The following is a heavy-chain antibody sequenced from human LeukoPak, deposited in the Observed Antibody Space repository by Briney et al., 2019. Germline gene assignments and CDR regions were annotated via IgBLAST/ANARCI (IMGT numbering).Heavy chain of an antibody. Sequence: ASETLSLTCTVSGDSISSGYYWGWIRQPPGKGLEWIGSIYHSGSTHYNPSLKSRVTISVDTSKNQFSLKLSSVTAADTAVYYCVRSHFQWLDSHNDYWGQGTLVTVSS. CDR2: IYHSGST. CDR3: VRSHFQWLDSHNDY. V-gene: IGHV4-38-2*02. J-gene: IGHJ4*02. CDR1: GDSISSGYY. D-gene: IGHD6-19*01.